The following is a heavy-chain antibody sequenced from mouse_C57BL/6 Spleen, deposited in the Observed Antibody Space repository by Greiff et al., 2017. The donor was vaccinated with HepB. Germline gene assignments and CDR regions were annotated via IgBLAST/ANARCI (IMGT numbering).Heavy chain of an antibody. CDR1: GYTFTSYW. D-gene: IGHD3-2*02. V-gene: IGHV1-61*01. CDR2: IYPSDSET. J-gene: IGHJ2*01. Sequence: QVQLKQPGAELVRPGSSVKLSCKASGYTFTSYWMDWVKQRPGQGLEWIGNIYPSDSETHYNQKFKDKATLTVDKSSSTAYMQLSSLTSEDSAVYYCARSGGDSSGYDYWGQGTTLTVSS. CDR3: ARSGGDSSGYDY.